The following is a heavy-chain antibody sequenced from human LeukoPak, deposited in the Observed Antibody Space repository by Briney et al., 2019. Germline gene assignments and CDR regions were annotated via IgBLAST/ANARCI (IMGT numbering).Heavy chain of an antibody. V-gene: IGHV4-4*07. CDR3: ARDSYGLGSNYFDP. Sequence: SETLSLTCTVSGGSISSYYWSWIRQPAGQGLEWIGRIYTSGSTNYNPSLKSRVTMSVDTSKNQFSLRLSSVTAADTAVYYCARDSYGLGSNYFDPWGQGTQVTVSS. CDR1: GGSISSYY. CDR2: IYTSGST. D-gene: IGHD3-10*01. J-gene: IGHJ5*02.